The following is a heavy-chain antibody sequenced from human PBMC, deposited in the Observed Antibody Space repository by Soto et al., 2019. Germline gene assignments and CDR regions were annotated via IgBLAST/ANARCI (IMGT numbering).Heavy chain of an antibody. CDR3: ARGRSNQYESSPPPKFDP. V-gene: IGHV3-13*01. D-gene: IGHD2-8*01. J-gene: IGHJ5*02. CDR1: GFTFSTYD. Sequence: EVQLVESGGGRVQPGGSLRLSCAASGFTFSTYDMHWVRQATGKGLEWVSAIGTIRDTYYLDSVKGRFTISRENAKNSVYLQMNSLRAGDTAVYYCARGRSNQYESSPPPKFDPWGRGTLVTVSS. CDR2: IGTIRDT.